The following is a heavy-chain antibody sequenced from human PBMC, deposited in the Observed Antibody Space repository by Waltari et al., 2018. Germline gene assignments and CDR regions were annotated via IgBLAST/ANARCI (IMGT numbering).Heavy chain of an antibody. CDR1: GYSISSGYY. Sequence: QVQLQESGPGLVKPSETLSLTCGVSGYSISSGYYWGWIRQPPGKVLEWIGSIYHSGSTEYNPSLKSRRTRSVDTSKNQFALKLSSVTAADTAVYYCARHGGYSGYDLLDYWGQGTLVTVSS. D-gene: IGHD5-12*01. J-gene: IGHJ4*02. V-gene: IGHV4-38-2*01. CDR3: ARHGGYSGYDLLDY. CDR2: IYHSGST.